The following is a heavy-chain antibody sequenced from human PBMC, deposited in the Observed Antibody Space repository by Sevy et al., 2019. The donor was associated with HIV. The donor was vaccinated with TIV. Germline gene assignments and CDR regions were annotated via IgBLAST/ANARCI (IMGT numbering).Heavy chain of an antibody. V-gene: IGHV3-23*01. CDR3: AKSSAAADTAYYFDY. Sequence: GGSLRLSCAASGFTFSSYAMSWVRQAPGKGLEWVSAISGSGGSTYYADSVKGRFTISRDNSKNTLYLQMNSLRAEDTAVYYCAKSSAAADTAYYFDYWGQGTLVTVSS. D-gene: IGHD6-13*01. J-gene: IGHJ4*02. CDR1: GFTFSSYA. CDR2: ISGSGGST.